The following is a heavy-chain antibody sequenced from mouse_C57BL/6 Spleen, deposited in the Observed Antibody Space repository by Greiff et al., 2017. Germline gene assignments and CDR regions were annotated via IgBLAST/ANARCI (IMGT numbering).Heavy chain of an antibody. Sequence: EVKLVASGGGLVKPGGSLKLSCAASGFTFSDYGMHWVRQAPEKGLEWVAYISSGSSTIYYADTVKGRFTNSRDNAKNTLFLQMTSLRSEDTAMYYGARPYDYADWFAYWGQGTLVTVSA. CDR3: ARPYDYADWFAY. V-gene: IGHV5-17*01. CDR2: ISSGSSTI. D-gene: IGHD2-4*01. J-gene: IGHJ3*01. CDR1: GFTFSDYG.